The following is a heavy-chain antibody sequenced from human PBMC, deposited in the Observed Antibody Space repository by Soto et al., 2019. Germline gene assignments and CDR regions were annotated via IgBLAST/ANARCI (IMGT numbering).Heavy chain of an antibody. CDR2: INANSGGT. J-gene: IGHJ6*02. Sequence: ASVKVSCTASGYPFTADYMHWGRQAPGQGREGLGLINANSGGTNYAQKFQGRVTMTRDTSSRTAYMDLTSLTSDDTAFYYCARDPGYYGMAVWGQGTTVTVSS. CDR3: ARDPGYYGMAV. V-gene: IGHV1-2*02. CDR1: GYPFTADY.